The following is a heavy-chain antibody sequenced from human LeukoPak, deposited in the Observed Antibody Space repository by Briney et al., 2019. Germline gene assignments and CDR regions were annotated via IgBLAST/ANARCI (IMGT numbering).Heavy chain of an antibody. D-gene: IGHD3-3*01. Sequence: ASVTVSRKASGYTFTSYGISWVRQAPGQGLEWMGWISAYNGNTNYAQKLQGRVTMTTDTSTSTAYMELRSLRSDDTAVYYCARGITIFGVVSATPLYYFDYWGQGTLVTVSS. CDR2: ISAYNGNT. J-gene: IGHJ4*02. V-gene: IGHV1-18*01. CDR3: ARGITIFGVVSATPLYYFDY. CDR1: GYTFTSYG.